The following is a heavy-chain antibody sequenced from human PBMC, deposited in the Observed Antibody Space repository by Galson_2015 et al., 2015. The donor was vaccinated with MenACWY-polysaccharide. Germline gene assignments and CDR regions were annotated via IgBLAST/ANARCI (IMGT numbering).Heavy chain of an antibody. D-gene: IGHD1-20*01. Sequence: SLRLSCAASGFTFSNYAMNWVRQAPGKGLEWVSAISGSGSSTYYADSVKGRFTISRDNSKNALYLQMNSLRAEDTAVYYCADSPQDNWNYPGYWGQGTLVTVSS. CDR2: ISGSGSST. CDR1: GFTFSNYA. J-gene: IGHJ4*02. V-gene: IGHV3-23*01. CDR3: ADSPQDNWNYPGY.